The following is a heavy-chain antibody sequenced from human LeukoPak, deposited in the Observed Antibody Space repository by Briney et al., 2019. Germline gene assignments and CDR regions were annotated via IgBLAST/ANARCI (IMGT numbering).Heavy chain of an antibody. Sequence: ASVKVSCKASGYTFATYSISWMRQAPGQGLEWTGWISAYNGNTNYAQKFQDRVTMTTDTSTSTAYMELRSLRSDDTAVYYCARVRDNDYGDFWGQGTLVTVSS. D-gene: IGHD2-15*01. CDR3: ARVRDNDYGDF. CDR2: ISAYNGNT. J-gene: IGHJ4*02. V-gene: IGHV1-18*01. CDR1: GYTFATYS.